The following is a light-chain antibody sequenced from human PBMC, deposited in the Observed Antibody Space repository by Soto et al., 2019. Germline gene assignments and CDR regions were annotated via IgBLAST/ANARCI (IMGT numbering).Light chain of an antibody. Sequence: DIQMTQSPSSLSAFVGDRVTITCWASQSISTYLNWYQQKPGNAPRVLIYAASRLESGVPSRFSGSGSGTDFILTINSLQPEDLGTYYCQQSDDSALTFGGGTKVEIK. CDR1: QSISTY. J-gene: IGKJ4*01. CDR3: QQSDDSALT. V-gene: IGKV1-39*01. CDR2: AAS.